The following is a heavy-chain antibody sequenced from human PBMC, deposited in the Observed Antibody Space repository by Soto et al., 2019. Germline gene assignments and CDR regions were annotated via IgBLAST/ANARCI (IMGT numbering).Heavy chain of an antibody. D-gene: IGHD5-18*01. V-gene: IGHV6-1*01. Sequence: SQTLSLTCAISGDSVSRKNTAWNWIRQSPSRGLEWLGRTYYRSKWYNDYAVSVKSRITINPDTSKNQFSLQLNSVTPEDTAVYYCARQPRIQLWSHGGGYYYYGMDVWGQGTTVTVSS. CDR3: ARQPRIQLWSHGGGYYYYGMDV. J-gene: IGHJ6*02. CDR2: TYYRSKWYN. CDR1: GDSVSRKNTA.